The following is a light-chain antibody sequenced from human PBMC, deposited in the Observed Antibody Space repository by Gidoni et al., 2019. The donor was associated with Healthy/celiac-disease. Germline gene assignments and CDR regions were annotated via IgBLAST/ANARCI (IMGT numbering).Light chain of an antibody. Sequence: QSALTQPRSVSGSPGQSVTLSCTGTSSDVGGYNYVSWYQPHPGKAPKLMIYDVSNRPSGVPDRFSGSKSGNTASLTISGLQAEDEADYYCCSYAGSYTFVVFGGGTKLTVL. CDR2: DVS. J-gene: IGLJ2*01. CDR1: SSDVGGYNY. V-gene: IGLV2-11*01. CDR3: CSYAGSYTFVV.